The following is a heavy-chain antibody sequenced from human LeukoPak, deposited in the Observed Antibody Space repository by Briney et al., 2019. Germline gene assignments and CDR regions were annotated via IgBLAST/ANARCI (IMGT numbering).Heavy chain of an antibody. CDR2: IIPIFGTA. J-gene: IGHJ5*02. CDR3: ARDQVAGPPNWFDP. V-gene: IGHV1-69*13. Sequence: ASVKVSCKASGGTFSSYAISWVRQAPGQGLEWMGGIIPIFGTANYAQKFQGRVTITADESTSTAYMELSSLRSEDTAVYYCARDQVAGPPNWFDPWGQGTLVTVSS. D-gene: IGHD6-19*01. CDR1: GGTFSSYA.